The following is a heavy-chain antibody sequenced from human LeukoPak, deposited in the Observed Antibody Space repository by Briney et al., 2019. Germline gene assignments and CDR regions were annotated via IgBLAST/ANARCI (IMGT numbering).Heavy chain of an antibody. Sequence: SETLSLTCTLSGGSFSSYYWSWIRQPPGKGLEWIGYIYYSGSTNYSPSLKSRVTISVDTSKNRFSLKLSSVTATDTAVYYCARAGYSGSDFSVWGKGSTVTVSS. CDR3: ARAGYSGSDFSV. V-gene: IGHV4-59*01. J-gene: IGHJ6*04. CDR2: IYYSGST. CDR1: GGSFSSYY. D-gene: IGHD5-12*01.